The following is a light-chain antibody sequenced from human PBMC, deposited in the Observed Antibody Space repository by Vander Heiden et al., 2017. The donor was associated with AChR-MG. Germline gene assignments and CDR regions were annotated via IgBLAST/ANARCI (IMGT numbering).Light chain of an antibody. Sequence: EIMLTLFPVTMSLSPGERATLSCRASECLSSSYLSWYQQKPGQAARLLIYGASTRATGNPKRFSGSGYETDFTLTISRREPDDFAVYYCHRHGDSPPITFGGGTKVEMK. CDR2: GAS. V-gene: IGKV3-20*01. CDR1: ECLSSSY. J-gene: IGKJ4*01. CDR3: HRHGDSPPIT.